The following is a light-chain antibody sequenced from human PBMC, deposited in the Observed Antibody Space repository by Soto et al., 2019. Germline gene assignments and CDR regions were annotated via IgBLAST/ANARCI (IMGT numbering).Light chain of an antibody. V-gene: IGLV2-14*01. Sequence: QSALTQPASVSGSPGQSITISCTGTSSDVGRYNYVSWYQQHPGKAPKVMICGVSNRPSGVSNRFSGSKSGNTASLSISGLQAEDEADYYCTSYTSSTTFVFGTGTKLTVL. CDR3: TSYTSSTTFV. J-gene: IGLJ1*01. CDR2: GVS. CDR1: SSDVGRYNY.